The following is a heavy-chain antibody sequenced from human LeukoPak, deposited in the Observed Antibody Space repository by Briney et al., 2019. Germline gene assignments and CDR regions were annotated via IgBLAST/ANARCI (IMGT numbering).Heavy chain of an antibody. CDR2: IIPIFGTA. J-gene: IGHJ4*02. CDR1: GGTFSSYA. CDR3: ARDRGSGIYDY. D-gene: IGHD3-10*01. V-gene: IGHV1-69*06. Sequence: SVKVSCKASGGTFSSYAISWVRQAPGQGLEWMGGIIPIFGTANYAQKFQGRVTITADKSTSTAYMELSSLRSEDTAVHSCARDRGSGIYDYWGQGTLVTVSS.